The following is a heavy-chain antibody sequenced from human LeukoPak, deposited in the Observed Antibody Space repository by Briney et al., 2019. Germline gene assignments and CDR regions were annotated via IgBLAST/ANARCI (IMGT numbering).Heavy chain of an antibody. Sequence: PSETLSLTCTVSGGSISSYYWSWIRQPPGKGLEWIGYIYYSGSTNYNPSLKSRVIISVDTSKNQFSLKLSSVTAADTAVYYCARVSPFNYYYYGMDVRGQGTTVTVSS. CDR1: GGSISSYY. CDR3: ARVSPFNYYYYGMDV. CDR2: IYYSGST. V-gene: IGHV4-59*01. J-gene: IGHJ6*02.